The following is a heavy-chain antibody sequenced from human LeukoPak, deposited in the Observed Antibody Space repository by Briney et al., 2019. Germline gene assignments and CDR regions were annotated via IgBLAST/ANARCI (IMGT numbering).Heavy chain of an antibody. J-gene: IGHJ4*02. D-gene: IGHD2-21*02. V-gene: IGHV3-23*01. Sequence: PGGSLRLSCAASGFTFSSYAMSWVRQAPGKGLEWVSAISGSGGSTYYADSVKGRFTISRDNSKNTLYLQMNSLRAEDTAVYNCAKERSCGGDCYYFDYWGQGTLVTVSS. CDR2: ISGSGGST. CDR3: AKERSCGGDCYYFDY. CDR1: GFTFSSYA.